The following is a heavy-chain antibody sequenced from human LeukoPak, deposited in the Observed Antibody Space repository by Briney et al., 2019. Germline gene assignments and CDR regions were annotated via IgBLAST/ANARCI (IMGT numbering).Heavy chain of an antibody. Sequence: PSETLSLTCTVSGGSISSGDYYWSWIRQPPGKGLEWIGYIYYSGSTYYNPSLKSRVTISVDTSKNQFSLKLSSVTAADTAVYYCATLYDSSGEHDYWGQGTLVTVSS. V-gene: IGHV4-30-4*01. D-gene: IGHD3-22*01. J-gene: IGHJ4*02. CDR1: GGSISSGDYY. CDR2: IYYSGST. CDR3: ATLYDSSGEHDY.